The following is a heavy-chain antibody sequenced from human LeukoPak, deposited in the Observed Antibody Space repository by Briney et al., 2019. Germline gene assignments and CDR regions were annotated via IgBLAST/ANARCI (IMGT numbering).Heavy chain of an antibody. J-gene: IGHJ5*02. CDR2: ISPSNGAT. V-gene: IGHV1-2*02. CDR1: GYTFTAYY. D-gene: IGHD4/OR15-4a*01. CDR3: ARKNYGSNRWFDP. Sequence: ASVKVSCKASGYTFTAYYMHWVRQAPGQGLEWMGWISPSNGATKYAQKFQGRVTMTRNTSISTAYMELSSLRSEDTAVYYCARKNYGSNRWFDPWGQGTLVTVSS.